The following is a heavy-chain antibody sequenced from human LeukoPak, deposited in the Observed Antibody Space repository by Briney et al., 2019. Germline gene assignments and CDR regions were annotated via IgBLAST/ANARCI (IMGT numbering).Heavy chain of an antibody. V-gene: IGHV1-2*02. D-gene: IGHD2-15*01. CDR1: GNTFSDYY. J-gene: IGHJ5*02. Sequence: ASVKVSCKASGNTFSDYYMHWVRQAPGQELEWLGWINPNTGGTNYAQKFQGRVTMTRDMSISTAYMELSRLRSDDTAVYYCARAGLGYWSSWFDPWGQGTQVTVSS. CDR3: ARAGLGYWSSWFDP. CDR2: INPNTGGT.